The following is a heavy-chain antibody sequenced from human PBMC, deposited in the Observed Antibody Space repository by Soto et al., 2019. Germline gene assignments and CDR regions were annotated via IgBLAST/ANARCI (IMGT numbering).Heavy chain of an antibody. J-gene: IGHJ4*02. V-gene: IGHV3-7*04. CDR3: EREFINIVGGVYYFDY. CDR1: GFTFSSYW. CDR2: IKQDGSEK. D-gene: IGHD3-10*01. Sequence: GGSLRLSCAASGFTFSSYWMSWVRQAPGKGLEWVANIKQDGSEKYYVDSVKGRFTISRDNAKNSLYLQMNSLRAEDTAVYYCEREFINIVGGVYYFDYCGQVTLVTVSS.